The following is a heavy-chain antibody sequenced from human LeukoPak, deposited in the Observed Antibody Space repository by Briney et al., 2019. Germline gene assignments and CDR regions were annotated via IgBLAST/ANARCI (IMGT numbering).Heavy chain of an antibody. CDR2: IYYSGST. Sequence: WETLSLTCTVSGGPFSSCYWSWIRQPPGRGLEWIGYIYYSGSTNYNPSLKSRVTISVDTSKNQFSLKLSAVTAADTAVYYCARVCSVAVAGIEYNWFDPWGQGTLVTVSS. V-gene: IGHV4-59*01. D-gene: IGHD6-19*01. CDR1: GGPFSSCY. J-gene: IGHJ5*02. CDR3: ARVCSVAVAGIEYNWFDP.